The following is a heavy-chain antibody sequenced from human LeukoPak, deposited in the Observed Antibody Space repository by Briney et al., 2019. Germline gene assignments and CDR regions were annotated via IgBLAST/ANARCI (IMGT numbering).Heavy chain of an antibody. CDR3: VRHWVHDFGGSDWYFDL. J-gene: IGHJ2*01. CDR2: MFYGGTT. CDR1: GDSLSRSS. D-gene: IGHD4-23*01. Sequence: PSDTLSLTCTGSGDSLSRSSRSWIGQSPGGGLEWIGYMFYGGTTNHNPSLKGRVTTSMVTSKDQFSLSLSSVTAADTAVYFCVRHWVHDFGGSDWYFDLWGRGTLVTVSS. V-gene: IGHV4-59*08.